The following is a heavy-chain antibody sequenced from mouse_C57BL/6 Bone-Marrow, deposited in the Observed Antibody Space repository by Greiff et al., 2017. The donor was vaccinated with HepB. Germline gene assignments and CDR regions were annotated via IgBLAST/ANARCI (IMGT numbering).Heavy chain of an antibody. J-gene: IGHJ3*01. D-gene: IGHD2-9*01. CDR3: ARVPSYYGYLFAY. Sequence: EVQWVESGGGLVKPGGSLKLSCAASGFTFSSYAMSWVRQTPEKRLEWVATISDGGSYTYYPDNVKGRFTISRDNAKNNLYLQMSHLKSEDTAMYYCARVPSYYGYLFAYWGQGTLVTVSA. V-gene: IGHV5-4*01. CDR2: ISDGGSYT. CDR1: GFTFSSYA.